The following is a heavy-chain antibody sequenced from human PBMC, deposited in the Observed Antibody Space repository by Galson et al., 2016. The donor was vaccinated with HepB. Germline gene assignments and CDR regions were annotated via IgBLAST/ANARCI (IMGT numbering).Heavy chain of an antibody. V-gene: IGHV3-74*03. CDR3: ARERTLGSYPFYYYYGLDV. D-gene: IGHD1-26*01. Sequence: SLRLSCAASGFTFSTHWMHWVRQAPGKGLVRVSHINSDGSITKYADSVKGRFAISRDNAKNTLYLQMNSLRAEDTAVYYCARERTLGSYPFYYYYGLDVWGQGTTVTVSS. CDR1: GFTFSTHW. J-gene: IGHJ6*02. CDR2: INSDGSIT.